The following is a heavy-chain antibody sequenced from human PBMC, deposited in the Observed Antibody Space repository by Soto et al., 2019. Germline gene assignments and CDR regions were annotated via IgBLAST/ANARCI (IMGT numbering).Heavy chain of an antibody. CDR2: INHSGST. V-gene: IGHV4-34*01. CDR1: GVSFSGYY. Sequence: SETLSLTCAVYGVSFSGYYWSWIRQPPGKGLEWIGEINHSGSTNYNPSLKSRVTISVDTSKNQFSLKLSSVTAADTAVYYCVRAGYCSGGSCYDYYYYMDVWGKGTTVTVSS. CDR3: VRAGYCSGGSCYDYYYYMDV. D-gene: IGHD2-15*01. J-gene: IGHJ6*03.